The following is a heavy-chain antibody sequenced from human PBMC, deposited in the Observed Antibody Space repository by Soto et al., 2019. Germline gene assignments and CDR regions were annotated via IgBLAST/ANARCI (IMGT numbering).Heavy chain of an antibody. D-gene: IGHD3-22*01. CDR3: ARHGFYYDSRGYYYPQTPLDY. V-gene: IGHV4-59*08. CDR1: GGSISSYY. J-gene: IGHJ4*02. CDR2: IYYTGST. Sequence: PSETLSLTCTVSGGSISSYYWSWIRQPPGKGLEWIGYIYYTGSTNYNPSLKSRVTISVDTSKNQFSLKLNSVTAADTAVYYCARHGFYYDSRGYYYPQTPLDYWGQGTLVTV.